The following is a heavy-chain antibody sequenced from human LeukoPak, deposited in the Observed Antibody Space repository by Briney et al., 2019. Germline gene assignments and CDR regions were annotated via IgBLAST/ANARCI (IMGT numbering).Heavy chain of an antibody. CDR1: GFTFSSYA. CDR3: AKSPSDILTGYYPDWFDP. Sequence: GGSLRLSCAASGFTFSSYAMSWVSQAPGKGLEWVSAISGSGGSTYYADSVKGRFTISRDNSKNTLYLQMNSLRAEDTAVYYCAKSPSDILTGYYPDWFDPWGQGTLVTVSS. V-gene: IGHV3-23*01. CDR2: ISGSGGST. D-gene: IGHD3-9*01. J-gene: IGHJ5*02.